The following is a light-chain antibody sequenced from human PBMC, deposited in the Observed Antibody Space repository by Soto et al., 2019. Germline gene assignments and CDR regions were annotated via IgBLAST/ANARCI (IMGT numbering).Light chain of an antibody. CDR1: QSISSW. CDR2: DAS. V-gene: IGKV1-5*01. J-gene: IGKJ3*01. Sequence: DIQMTQSPSTLSASVGDRVTITCRASQSISSWLAWYQQKPGKAPKLLIYDASSLESGVPSRCSGSGSGTEFTLTISSLELDDFATYYCQQYNSYLFTFGPGTKVDIK. CDR3: QQYNSYLFT.